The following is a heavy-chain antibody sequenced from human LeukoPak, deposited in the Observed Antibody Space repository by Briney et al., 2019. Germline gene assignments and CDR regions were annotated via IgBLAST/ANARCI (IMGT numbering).Heavy chain of an antibody. CDR3: AKVIMAATHFYYSVMDV. CDR2: ISGNALST. D-gene: IGHD2-8*01. J-gene: IGHJ6*02. V-gene: IGHV3-23*01. Sequence: AESLRLSCAASGFTFSSYDMSWVRQAPGKGLQWVSAISGNALSTYYAGSVKGRFTISRDNSKNTLYLQMNSLRAEDTAVYFCAKVIMAATHFYYSVMDVWGQGTTVTVSS. CDR1: GFTFSSYD.